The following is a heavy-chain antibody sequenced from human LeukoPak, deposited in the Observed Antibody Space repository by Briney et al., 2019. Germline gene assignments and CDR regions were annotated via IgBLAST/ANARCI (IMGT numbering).Heavy chain of an antibody. D-gene: IGHD4-23*01. J-gene: IGHJ4*02. CDR1: GASLSGYF. CDR3: AREDYGGNSRGHYS. Sequence: SETLSLTCTVSGASLSGYFWSWIRQPPGKGLEWIGYIYYSGSTNYNPSLKSRVTISVDTSKNQFSLNLTSVTAADTAVYYCAREDYGGNSRGHYSWGQGTLVTVSS. CDR2: IYYSGST. V-gene: IGHV4-59*01.